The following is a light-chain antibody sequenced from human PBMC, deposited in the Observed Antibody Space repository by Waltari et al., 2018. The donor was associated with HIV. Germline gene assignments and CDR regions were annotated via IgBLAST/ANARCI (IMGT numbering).Light chain of an antibody. Sequence: VVTQALSLTASPGGTVTRPSGPHTGAVTSGHYPYWFPQKPGPAPTTPLFHTSNKHSWTPARFSGSLLGGKAALTLSGAQSEDEAEYYCLLFYSGDSWVFGGGTKVSVL. CDR1: TGAVTSGHY. CDR3: LLFYSGDSWV. J-gene: IGLJ3*02. CDR2: HTS. V-gene: IGLV7-46*01.